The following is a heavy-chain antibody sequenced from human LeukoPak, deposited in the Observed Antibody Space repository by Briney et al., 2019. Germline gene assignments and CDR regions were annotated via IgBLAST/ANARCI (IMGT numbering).Heavy chain of an antibody. D-gene: IGHD6-13*01. CDR2: ISYDGSNK. CDR3: AKDHGGIAI. J-gene: IGHJ3*02. Sequence: PGGSLRLSCAASGFTFSSYGMHWVRQAPGKGLEGVAVISYDGSNKYYADSVKGRFTIYRDNSKNTLYLQMNSLRAEDTAVYYCAKDHGGIAIWGQGTMVTVSS. V-gene: IGHV3-30*18. CDR1: GFTFSSYG.